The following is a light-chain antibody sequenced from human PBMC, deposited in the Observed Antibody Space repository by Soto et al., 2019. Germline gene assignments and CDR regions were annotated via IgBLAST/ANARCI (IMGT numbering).Light chain of an antibody. CDR3: QQLTSNPLT. CDR1: QGINNY. CDR2: AAS. J-gene: IGKJ4*01. Sequence: DIQLTQSPSFLSASVGDRVTITCRASQGINNYLAWYQQKPGKAPNLLIYAASTLQGGVPSRFSGSGSGTDFTLTISCLQPEDFATYYCQQLTSNPLTFGGGTKVEIK. V-gene: IGKV1-9*01.